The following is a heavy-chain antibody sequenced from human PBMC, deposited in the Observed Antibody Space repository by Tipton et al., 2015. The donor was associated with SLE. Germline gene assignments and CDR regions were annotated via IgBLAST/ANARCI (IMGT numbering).Heavy chain of an antibody. D-gene: IGHD1-7*01. Sequence: TLSLTCTVSGGSISSYYWSWIRQPPGKGLEWIGYIYYSGSTNYNPSLKSRVTISVDTSKNQFSLKLSSLTAADTAVYYCASTGTTKQGWFDPWGQGTLVTVSS. V-gene: IGHV4-59*07. CDR3: ASTGTTKQGWFDP. CDR2: IYYSGST. J-gene: IGHJ5*02. CDR1: GGSISSYY.